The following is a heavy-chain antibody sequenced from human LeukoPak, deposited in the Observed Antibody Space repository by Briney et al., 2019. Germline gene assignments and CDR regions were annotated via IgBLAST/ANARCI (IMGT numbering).Heavy chain of an antibody. J-gene: IGHJ3*02. V-gene: IGHV3-30*03. D-gene: IGHD5-18*01. CDR2: MSYDGSNK. CDR1: GFTFSSYG. Sequence: GGSLRLSCAASGFTFSSYGMHWVRQAPGKGLEWVAVMSYDGSNKYYADSVKGRFTISRDNSKNTLYLQMNSLRAEDTAVYYCARDRGWIQHDIWGQGTMVTVSS. CDR3: ARDRGWIQHDI.